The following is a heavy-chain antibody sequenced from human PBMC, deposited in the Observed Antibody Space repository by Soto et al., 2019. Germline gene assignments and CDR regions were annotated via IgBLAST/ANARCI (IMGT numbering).Heavy chain of an antibody. CDR2: IYYSGST. V-gene: IGHV4-39*01. J-gene: IGHJ6*02. CDR1: GGSISSSSYY. D-gene: IGHD4-17*01. CDR3: ARDRLPRKRYYYYYGMDV. Sequence: ETLSLTCTVSGGSISSSSYYWGWIRQPPGKGLEWIGSIYYSGSTYYNPSLKSRVTISVDTSKNQFSLKLSSVTAADTAVYYCARDRLPRKRYYYYYGMDVWGQGTTVTFSS.